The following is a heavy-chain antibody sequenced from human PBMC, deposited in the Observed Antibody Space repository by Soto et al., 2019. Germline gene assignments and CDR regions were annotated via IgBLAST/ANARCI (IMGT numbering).Heavy chain of an antibody. V-gene: IGHV3-33*06. D-gene: IGHD1-7*01. CDR3: AKGGGTTLPLDS. J-gene: IGHJ4*02. CDR2: IWYDGSDK. CDR1: GFTFSSYG. Sequence: QAQLVESGGGVVQPGRSLRLSCAASGFTFSSYGMHWVRQAPGKGLEWVAVIWYDGSDKFYADSVKGRFTISRDNSKNTLYLQMHSLTAEDTAVYYCAKGGGTTLPLDSWGQGTLVTVSS.